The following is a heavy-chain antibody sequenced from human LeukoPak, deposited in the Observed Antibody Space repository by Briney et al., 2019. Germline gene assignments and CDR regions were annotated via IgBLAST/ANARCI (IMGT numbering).Heavy chain of an antibody. V-gene: IGHV4-34*01. CDR3: AREYSTSSTSFDY. Sequence: PSETLSLTCEVFGGSFSGHYWSWIRQPPGKGLEWIGEISHSGSTNYNPSLKSRVTISLATSKNQLSPKLSSVTAADTAVYYCAREYSTSSTSFDYWGQGILVTVSS. D-gene: IGHD6-6*01. CDR2: ISHSGST. J-gene: IGHJ4*02. CDR1: GGSFSGHY.